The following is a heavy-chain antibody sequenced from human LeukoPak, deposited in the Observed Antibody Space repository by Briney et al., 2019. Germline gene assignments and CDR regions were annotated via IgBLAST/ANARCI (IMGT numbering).Heavy chain of an antibody. V-gene: IGHV4-39*07. J-gene: IGHJ2*01. CDR3: ARASHGWYFDL. CDR2: IYYSGST. CDR1: GGSININTYY. Sequence: LETLSLTCTVSGGSININTYYWGWIRQPPGKGLEWIGSIYYSGSTYYNPSLKSRFTISVDTSKNQFSLKLSSVTAADTAVYYCARASHGWYFDLWGRGTLVTVSS. D-gene: IGHD6-6*01.